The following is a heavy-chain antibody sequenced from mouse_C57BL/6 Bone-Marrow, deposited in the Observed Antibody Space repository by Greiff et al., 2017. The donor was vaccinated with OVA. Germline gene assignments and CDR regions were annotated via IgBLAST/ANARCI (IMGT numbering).Heavy chain of an antibody. Sequence: QVQLQQSGAELVKPGASVKLSCKASGYTFPSYWMQWVKQRPGQGLEWIGEIDPSVSYINYNQKFKGKATLPADTSSSTAYMQLSSLTSEDSAVYYCANLITTVGAHFDYWGQGTTLTVSS. CDR1: GYTFPSYW. CDR3: ANLITTVGAHFDY. D-gene: IGHD1-1*01. CDR2: IDPSVSYI. V-gene: IGHV1-50*01. J-gene: IGHJ2*01.